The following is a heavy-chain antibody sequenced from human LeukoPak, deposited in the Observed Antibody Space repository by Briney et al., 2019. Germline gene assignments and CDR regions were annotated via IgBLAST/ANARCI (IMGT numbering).Heavy chain of an antibody. CDR1: GFTFSSYG. Sequence: GRSPRLSCAASGFTFSSYGMHWVRQAPGKGLEWVAVISYDGSNKYYADSVKGRFTISRDNSKNTLYLQMNSLRAEDTAVYYCASEGIAAAADIWGQGTMVTVSS. D-gene: IGHD6-13*01. CDR3: ASEGIAAAADI. CDR2: ISYDGSNK. V-gene: IGHV3-30*03. J-gene: IGHJ3*02.